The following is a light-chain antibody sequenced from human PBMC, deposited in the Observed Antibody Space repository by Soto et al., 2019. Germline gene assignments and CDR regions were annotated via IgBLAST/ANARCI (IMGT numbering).Light chain of an antibody. CDR2: DAT. CDR1: QSISNK. CDR3: QQYAKWPYT. V-gene: IGKV3-15*01. J-gene: IGKJ2*01. Sequence: EIVTTQSPATLSVSPGERAIFSCRASQSISNKLAWYQHQPGQAPRVLIYDATTRATDIPARFSGSGSGTEFTLTITSLQSEDFAVYYCQQYAKWPYTFGQGTKLELK.